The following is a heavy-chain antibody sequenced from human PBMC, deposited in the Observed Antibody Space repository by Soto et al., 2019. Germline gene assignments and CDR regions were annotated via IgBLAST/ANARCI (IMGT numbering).Heavy chain of an antibody. Sequence: GGSLRLSCAASGFTFSSYSMNWVRQAPGKGLEWVSSISSSSNYIYYADSVKGRFTISRDNAKNSLYLQMNSLRAEDTAVCYCARDPPGILEWLSIGFDYWGQGTLVTVSS. CDR3: ARDPPGILEWLSIGFDY. V-gene: IGHV3-21*01. CDR1: GFTFSSYS. D-gene: IGHD3-3*01. CDR2: ISSSSNYI. J-gene: IGHJ4*02.